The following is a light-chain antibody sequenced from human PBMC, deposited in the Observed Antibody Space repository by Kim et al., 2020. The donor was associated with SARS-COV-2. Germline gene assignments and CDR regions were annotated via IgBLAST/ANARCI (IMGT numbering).Light chain of an antibody. J-gene: IGLJ2*01. V-gene: IGLV3-1*01. CDR3: QAWDSSTVV. CDR2: QDS. CDR1: KLGDKY. Sequence: SVSPGQTANITCSGDKLGDKYACWYQRKPGQSPVLVIYQDSKRPSGIPERFSGSNSGNTATLTISGTQTMDEADYYCQAWDSSTVVFGGGTKLTVL.